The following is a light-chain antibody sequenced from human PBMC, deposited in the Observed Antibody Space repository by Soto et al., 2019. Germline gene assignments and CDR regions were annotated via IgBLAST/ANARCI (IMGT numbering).Light chain of an antibody. CDR1: QSVSSY. V-gene: IGKV3-11*01. CDR2: DAS. Sequence: ELVLTQSPATLSLSPGERATLSCRASQSVSSYLAWYQQKPGQAPRLLIYDASNRATGIPARFSGSGSGTDFTLTISSLEPEDFAVYYCQQRSNWPPWTFGQGDQG. CDR3: QQRSNWPPWT. J-gene: IGKJ1*01.